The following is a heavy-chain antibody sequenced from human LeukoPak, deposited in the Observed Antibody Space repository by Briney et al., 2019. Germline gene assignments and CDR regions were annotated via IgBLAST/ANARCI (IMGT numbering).Heavy chain of an antibody. V-gene: IGHV3-21*01. CDR2: ISSSSSYI. CDR3: ARGGHAYSSGWYSAN. J-gene: IGHJ4*02. D-gene: IGHD6-19*01. Sequence: GGSLRLSCTASGFPFSSYSMNWVRQAPGKGLEWVSSISSSSSYIYYAASVKGRLTISRDNAKNSLYLQMHSLRAEDTAEYYCARGGHAYSSGWYSANWGQGTLVTVSS. CDR1: GFPFSSYS.